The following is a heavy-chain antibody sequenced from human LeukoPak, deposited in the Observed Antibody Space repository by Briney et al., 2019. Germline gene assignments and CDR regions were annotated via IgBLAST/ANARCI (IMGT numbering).Heavy chain of an antibody. D-gene: IGHD2-2*01. Sequence: GGSLRLSCAASGFTFSDYYMSWIRQAPGKGLEWVSAISGSGSSTYYADSVKGRFTISRDNSKNTLYLQMNSLRAEDTAVYYCAKGSADAPRDYWGQGTLVTVSS. CDR1: GFTFSDYY. CDR3: AKGSADAPRDY. V-gene: IGHV3-23*01. J-gene: IGHJ4*02. CDR2: ISGSGSST.